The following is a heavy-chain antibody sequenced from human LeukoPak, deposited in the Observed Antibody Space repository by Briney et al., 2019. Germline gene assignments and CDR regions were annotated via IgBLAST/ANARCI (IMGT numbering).Heavy chain of an antibody. CDR2: INSDGSST. V-gene: IGHV3-74*01. Sequence: GGSLRLSCAASGFTFSSYWMHWVRQAPGKGLVWVSRINSDGSSTSYADSVKGRFTISRDNAKNTLYLQMNSLRAEDTAVYYCARDRSTYYYDSSGYISWGQGTLVTVSS. D-gene: IGHD3-22*01. CDR1: GFTFSSYW. CDR3: ARDRSTYYYDSSGYIS. J-gene: IGHJ4*02.